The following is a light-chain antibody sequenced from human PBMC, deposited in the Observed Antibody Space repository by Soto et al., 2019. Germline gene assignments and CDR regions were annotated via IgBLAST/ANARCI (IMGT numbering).Light chain of an antibody. V-gene: IGKV1-5*01. CDR2: DAS. Sequence: DIQMTQSPSTLSSSVGDRFTIACRASQSISNLLAWYQQKPGKAPKFLIYDASTLESGVPSRFSGSGSGTEFTLTISSLQPDDFATYYCQQYTNYYTFGQGTRLEI. CDR3: QQYTNYYT. J-gene: IGKJ5*01. CDR1: QSISNL.